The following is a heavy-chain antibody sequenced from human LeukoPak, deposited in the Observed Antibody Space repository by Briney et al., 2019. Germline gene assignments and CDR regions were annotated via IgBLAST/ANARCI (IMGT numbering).Heavy chain of an antibody. D-gene: IGHD5-18*01. CDR2: IYYSGST. CDR1: GGSISSYY. V-gene: IGHV4-59*01. CDR3: ARTTEGGYTYDYFYYYYMDV. J-gene: IGHJ6*03. Sequence: SETLSLTCTVSGGSISSYYWSWVRQPPGKGLEWIGYIYYSGSTNYNPSLKSRVTISVDTSKNQFSLKLNSVTAADTAVYFCARTTEGGYTYDYFYYYYMDVWGKGTTVTISS.